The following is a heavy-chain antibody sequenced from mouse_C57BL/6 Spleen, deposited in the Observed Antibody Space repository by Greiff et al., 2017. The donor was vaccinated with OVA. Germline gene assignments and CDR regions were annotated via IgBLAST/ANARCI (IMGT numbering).Heavy chain of an antibody. J-gene: IGHJ1*03. CDR3: ARNYYGSSYWYFDV. CDR2: IWTGGGT. Sequence: VQLKESGPGLVAPSQSLSITCTVSGFSLTSYAISWVRQPPGKGLEWLGVIWTGGGTNYNSALKSRLSISKDNSKSQVFLKMNRLQTDDTARYYCARNYYGSSYWYFDVWGTGTTVTVSS. CDR1: GFSLTSYA. V-gene: IGHV2-9-1*01. D-gene: IGHD1-1*01.